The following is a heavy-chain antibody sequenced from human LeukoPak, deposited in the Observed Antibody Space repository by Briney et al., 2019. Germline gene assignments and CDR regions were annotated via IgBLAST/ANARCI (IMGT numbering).Heavy chain of an antibody. CDR3: ARRSWGIAAAGTSYYYMDV. D-gene: IGHD6-13*01. CDR1: GGSISSYY. V-gene: IGHV4-59*08. Sequence: PSETLSLTCTVSGGSISSYYWSWIRQPPGKGLEWSGYIYYSGSTNYNPSLKSRVTISVDTSKNQFSLKLSSVTAADTAVYYCARRSWGIAAAGTSYYYMDVWGKGTTVTVSS. J-gene: IGHJ6*03. CDR2: IYYSGST.